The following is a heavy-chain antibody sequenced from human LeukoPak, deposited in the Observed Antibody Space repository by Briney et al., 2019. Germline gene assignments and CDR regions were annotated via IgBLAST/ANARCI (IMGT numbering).Heavy chain of an antibody. V-gene: IGHV3-64D*09. CDR2: ISSNGGST. CDR3: VKGYCSSISCYGDY. Sequence: GGSLRLSCSASGFTFSSYAMHWVRQAPGKGLEYVSAISSNGGSTYYADSVKGRFTISRDNSKNTLYLQMSSLRAEDTAVYYYVKGYCSSISCYGDYWGQGTLVTFSS. J-gene: IGHJ4*02. CDR1: GFTFSSYA. D-gene: IGHD2-2*01.